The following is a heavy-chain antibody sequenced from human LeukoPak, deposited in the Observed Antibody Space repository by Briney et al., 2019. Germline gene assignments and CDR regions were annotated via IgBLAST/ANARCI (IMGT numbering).Heavy chain of an antibody. D-gene: IGHD4-17*01. CDR1: GYTFTGYY. Sequence: ASVKVSCKASGYTFTGYYMHWVRQAPGRGLEWMGWIDPNSGGTNYAQKFQGRVTMTRDTSISTAYMELSRLRSDDTAVYYCARPVKSTLTTAPEFGYWGQGTLVTVSS. CDR3: ARPVKSTLTTAPEFGY. J-gene: IGHJ4*02. CDR2: IDPNSGGT. V-gene: IGHV1-2*02.